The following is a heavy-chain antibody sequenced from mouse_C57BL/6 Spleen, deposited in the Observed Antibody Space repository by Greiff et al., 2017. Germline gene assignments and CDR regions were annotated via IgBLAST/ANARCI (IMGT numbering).Heavy chain of an antibody. V-gene: IGHV1-18*01. CDR2: IKPNNGGT. CDR1: GYTFTDYN. Sequence: VQLQQSGPELVKPGASVKIPCKASGYTFTDYNMDWVKQSHGKSLEWIGDIKPNNGGTIYNQKFKGKATLTVAKSSSTAYMELRSLTSEDTAAYYCARRVGRGYYFDYWGQGTTLTVSS. CDR3: ARRVGRGYYFDY. D-gene: IGHD4-1*01. J-gene: IGHJ2*01.